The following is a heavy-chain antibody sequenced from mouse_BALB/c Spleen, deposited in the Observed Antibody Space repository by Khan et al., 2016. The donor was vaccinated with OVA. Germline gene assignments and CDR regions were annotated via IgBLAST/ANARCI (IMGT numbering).Heavy chain of an antibody. V-gene: IGHV1-9*01. J-gene: IGHJ4*01. Sequence: QVRLQQSGAELMKPGASVKISCKTTGYTFSNYWIEWIKQRPGHGLEWIGEILPGRGNINYNEKFKGKATFTADTSSNIAYMQLNSLTSEDSAVYYGGRGAGTTYGMDYWGQGTSVTVSS. CDR1: GYTFSNYW. D-gene: IGHD4-1*01. CDR3: GRGAGTTYGMDY. CDR2: ILPGRGNI.